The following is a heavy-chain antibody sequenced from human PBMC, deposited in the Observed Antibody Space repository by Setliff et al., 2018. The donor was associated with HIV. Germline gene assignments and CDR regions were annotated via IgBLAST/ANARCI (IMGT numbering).Heavy chain of an antibody. V-gene: IGHV4-4*02. CDR2: IYHSGGT. Sequence: SSETLSLTCAVSGGSISSSNWWSWVRQPPGKGLEWIGEIYHSGGTNYNPSLKSRVTISLDKSKNHFSLELRSVTAADTAVYHCARVITMVWTTFDPWGQGTLVTVSS. CDR1: GGSISSSNW. J-gene: IGHJ5*02. D-gene: IGHD3-10*01. CDR3: ARVITMVWTTFDP.